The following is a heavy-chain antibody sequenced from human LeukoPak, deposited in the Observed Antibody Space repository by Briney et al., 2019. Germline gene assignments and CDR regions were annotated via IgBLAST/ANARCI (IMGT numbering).Heavy chain of an antibody. CDR2: INYIGST. J-gene: IGHJ5*02. V-gene: IGHV4-59*01. CDR3: ARGVTAAGSS. D-gene: IGHD6-13*01. Sequence: PSETLSLTCTVSGDSITTYYGSWIRQSPGEGLEWIGYINYIGSTNYNPPLKNRVTISADISKSQLSLRLRSVTAADTAVYFCARGVTAAGSSWGQGTLVTVSS. CDR1: GDSITTYY.